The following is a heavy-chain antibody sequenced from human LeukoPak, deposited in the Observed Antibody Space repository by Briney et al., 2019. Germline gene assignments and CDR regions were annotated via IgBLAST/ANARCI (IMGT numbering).Heavy chain of an antibody. CDR3: ARVGYCSGGSCYSLGWFDP. CDR2: INAGNGNT. V-gene: IGHV1-3*01. Sequence: GASVKVSCKASGYTFTSYAMHWVRQAPGQRLEWMGWINAGNGNTKYSQKLQGRVTITRDTSASTAYMELSSLRSEDTAVYYCARVGYCSGGSCYSLGWFDPWGQGTLVTVSS. J-gene: IGHJ5*02. CDR1: GYTFTSYA. D-gene: IGHD2-15*01.